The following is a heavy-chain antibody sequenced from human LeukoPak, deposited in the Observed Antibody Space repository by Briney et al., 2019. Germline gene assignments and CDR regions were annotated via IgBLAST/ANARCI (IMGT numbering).Heavy chain of an antibody. J-gene: IGHJ6*02. CDR2: INPNSGGA. D-gene: IGHD1-26*01. Sequence: ASVKVSCKASGYTFTGYYMHWVRQAPGQGLEWMGWINPNSGGANYAQKFQGWVTMTRDTSISTAYMELSRLRSDDTAVYYCARVRPSGSYFEGYYYGMDVWGQGTTVTVSS. V-gene: IGHV1-2*04. CDR3: ARVRPSGSYFEGYYYGMDV. CDR1: GYTFTGYY.